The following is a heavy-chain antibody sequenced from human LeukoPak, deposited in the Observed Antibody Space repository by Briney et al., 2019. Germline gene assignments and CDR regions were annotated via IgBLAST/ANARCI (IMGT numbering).Heavy chain of an antibody. CDR2: INHSGST. CDR3: ARGRPYYDFWSGSRRWFDP. Sequence: SETLSLTCAVYGGSFSGYYWSWIRQPPGKGLEWIGEINHSGSTNYNPSLKSRVTISVDTSKNQFSPKLSSVTAADTAVYYCARGRPYYDFWSGSRRWFDPWGQGTLVTVSS. V-gene: IGHV4-34*01. CDR1: GGSFSGYY. D-gene: IGHD3-3*01. J-gene: IGHJ5*02.